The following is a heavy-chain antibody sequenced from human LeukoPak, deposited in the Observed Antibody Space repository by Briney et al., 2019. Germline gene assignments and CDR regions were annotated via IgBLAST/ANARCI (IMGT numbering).Heavy chain of an antibody. Sequence: GGSLRLSCAASGFVISNDYMSWVRQAPGKGLEWVSVIYTGGTRLYADSVKGRFTITKDNSKNTLYLQMNSLRAEDTAVYYCATSNYYDSSGFHFQHWGQGTLLTVSS. J-gene: IGHJ1*01. CDR3: ATSNYYDSSGFHFQH. CDR2: IYTGGTR. CDR1: GFVISNDY. D-gene: IGHD3-22*01. V-gene: IGHV3-53*01.